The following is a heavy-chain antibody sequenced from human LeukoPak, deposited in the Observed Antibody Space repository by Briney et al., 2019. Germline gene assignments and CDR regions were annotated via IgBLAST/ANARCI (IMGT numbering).Heavy chain of an antibody. Sequence: GGSLRLSCAASGFTVSSNYMSWVRQAPGNGLEWVSVIYSGGSTYYADSVKGRFTISRDNSKNTLYLQMNSLRAEDTAVYYCAKSPLHSSSWFDYWGQGTLVTVSS. CDR3: AKSPLHSSSWFDY. CDR2: IYSGGST. D-gene: IGHD6-13*01. V-gene: IGHV3-66*02. J-gene: IGHJ4*02. CDR1: GFTVSSNY.